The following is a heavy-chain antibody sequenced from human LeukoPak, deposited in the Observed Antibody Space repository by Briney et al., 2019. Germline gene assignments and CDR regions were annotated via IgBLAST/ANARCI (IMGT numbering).Heavy chain of an antibody. CDR1: GGSISSGGYR. Sequence: SQTLSLTCAVSGGSISSGGYRWTWIRQYPGKGLEWIGYINYSGSTYYNPSLKSRVIISVDASKNQFSLKLSSVTAADTAVYYCAREGGAGFDYWGQGTLVTVSS. J-gene: IGHJ4*02. V-gene: IGHV4-31*11. CDR3: AREGGAGFDY. CDR2: INYSGST. D-gene: IGHD1-26*01.